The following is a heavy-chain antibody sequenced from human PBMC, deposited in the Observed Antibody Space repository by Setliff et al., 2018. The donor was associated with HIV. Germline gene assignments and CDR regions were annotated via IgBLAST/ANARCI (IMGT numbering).Heavy chain of an antibody. J-gene: IGHJ5*02. CDR2: VDPEDGET. CDR1: GYTFTDYY. V-gene: IGHV1-69-2*01. Sequence: GASVKVSCKASGYTFTDYYMHWVQQAPGKGLEWMGRVDPEDGETIYAEKFQGRVTITADTSTDTAYMELSSLRSGDTAVYYCATPYYYDSSGYYPTWGQGTLVTVSS. CDR3: ATPYYYDSSGYYPT. D-gene: IGHD3-22*01.